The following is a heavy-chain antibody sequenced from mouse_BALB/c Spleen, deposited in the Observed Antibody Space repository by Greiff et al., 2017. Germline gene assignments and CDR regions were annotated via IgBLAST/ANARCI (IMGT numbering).Heavy chain of an antibody. J-gene: IGHJ2*01. CDR2: IYPGDGDT. Sequence: VQLQQSGPELVKPGASVKISCKASGYAFSSYWMNWVKQRPGQGLEWIGQIYPGDGDTNYNGKFKGKATLTADKSSSTAYMQLSSLTSEDSAVYFCARFRGSSYFDYWGQGTTLTVSS. CDR3: ARFRGSSYFDY. V-gene: IGHV1-80*01. CDR1: GYAFSSYW. D-gene: IGHD1-1*01.